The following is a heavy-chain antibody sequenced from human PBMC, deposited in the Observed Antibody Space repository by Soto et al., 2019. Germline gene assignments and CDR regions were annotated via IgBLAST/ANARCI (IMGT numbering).Heavy chain of an antibody. CDR1: GFTFSSYA. CDR2: ISGSGGST. CDR3: AKGHGSGSYYNVQPEKFAPSDY. D-gene: IGHD3-10*01. J-gene: IGHJ4*02. V-gene: IGHV3-23*01. Sequence: GGSLRLSCAASGFTFSSYAMSWVRQAPGKGLEWVSAISGSGGSTYYADSVKGRFTISRENSKNTLYLQMNSLGAEDTAVYYCAKGHGSGSYYNVQPEKFAPSDYWGQGTLVTVSS.